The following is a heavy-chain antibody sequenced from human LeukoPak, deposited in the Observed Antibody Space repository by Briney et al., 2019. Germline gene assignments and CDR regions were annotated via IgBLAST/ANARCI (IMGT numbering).Heavy chain of an antibody. CDR3: ARVGGIAAAEGYYFDY. CDR1: GFTFSTYS. D-gene: IGHD6-13*01. Sequence: GGSLRLSCAASGFTFSTYSMNWVRQSPGRGLEWVSSISSGSTYIFYADAVKGRFTISRDNAKNSLYMQMNSLRAEDTAVYYCARVGGIAAAEGYYFDYWGQGILVTVSS. CDR2: ISSGSTYI. V-gene: IGHV3-21*01. J-gene: IGHJ4*02.